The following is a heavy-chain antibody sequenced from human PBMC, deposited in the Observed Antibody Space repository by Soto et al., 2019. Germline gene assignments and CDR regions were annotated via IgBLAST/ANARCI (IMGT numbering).Heavy chain of an antibody. CDR1: GGSISSSSYY. J-gene: IGHJ4*02. V-gene: IGHV4-39*01. D-gene: IGHD1-20*01. CDR2: IYYSGST. CDR3: ARIGWYNWNDGGYYFDY. Sequence: QLQLQESGPGLVKPSETLSLTCTVSGGSISSSSYYWGWIRQPPGKGLEWIGSIYYSGSTYYNPSLKRRVTISVDTSKNQFSLKLSSVTAADTAVYYCARIGWYNWNDGGYYFDYWGQGTLVTVSS.